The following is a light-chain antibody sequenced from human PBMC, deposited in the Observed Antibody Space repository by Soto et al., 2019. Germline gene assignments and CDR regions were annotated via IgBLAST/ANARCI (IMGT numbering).Light chain of an antibody. J-gene: IGKJ3*01. Sequence: LTQSPAILSLSPGERATLSCTASQSVDTYIAWYQQRPGQPPRLLIPDTSHRSSGVPARFRGSGSGTDFTLTIPSLEPEDFAVYFCQQRRNWVSFGPGTRL. CDR3: QQRRNWVS. CDR1: QSVDTY. CDR2: DTS. V-gene: IGKV3-11*01.